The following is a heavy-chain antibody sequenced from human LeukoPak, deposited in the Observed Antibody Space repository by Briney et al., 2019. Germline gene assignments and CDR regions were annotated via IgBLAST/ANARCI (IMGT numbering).Heavy chain of an antibody. V-gene: IGHV1-69*04. D-gene: IGHD3-3*01. CDR2: IIPILGIA. J-gene: IGHJ6*02. CDR1: GGTFSSYA. Sequence: SVKVSCKASGGTFSSYAISWVRQAPGQGLEWMGRIIPILGIANYAQKFQGRVTMTRNTSISTAYMELSSLRSEDTAVYYCTRYDFWRDYGMDVWGQGTTVTVSS. CDR3: TRYDFWRDYGMDV.